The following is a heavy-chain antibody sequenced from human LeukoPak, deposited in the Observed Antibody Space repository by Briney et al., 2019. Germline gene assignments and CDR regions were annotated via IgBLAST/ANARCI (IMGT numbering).Heavy chain of an antibody. Sequence: SQTLSLTCAISGDSISSNSAAWSWIRQSPSRGLEWLGRTYYRSMWYNDYAVSVKSRITINPDTSKNQFSLQLNSGTPEDTAVYYCARMHSSAFDYWGQGTLVTVSS. J-gene: IGHJ4*02. D-gene: IGHD3-22*01. CDR1: GDSISSNSAA. CDR3: ARMHSSAFDY. CDR2: TYYRSMWYN. V-gene: IGHV6-1*01.